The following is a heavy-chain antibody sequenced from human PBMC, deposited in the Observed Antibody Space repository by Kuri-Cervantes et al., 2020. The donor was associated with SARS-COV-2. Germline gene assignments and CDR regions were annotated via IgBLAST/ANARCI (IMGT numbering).Heavy chain of an antibody. CDR1: GFTFSTYA. D-gene: IGHD6-6*01. CDR3: ARDKGQQLVRGGLDY. Sequence: GGSLRLSCAASGFTFSTYAMSWVRQAPGKGLEWVSAISDSGGSTYYADSVKGRFTISRDNSKNTLYLQMNSLRAEDTAVYYCARDKGQQLVRGGLDYWGQGTLVTVSS. V-gene: IGHV3-23*01. J-gene: IGHJ4*02. CDR2: ISDSGGST.